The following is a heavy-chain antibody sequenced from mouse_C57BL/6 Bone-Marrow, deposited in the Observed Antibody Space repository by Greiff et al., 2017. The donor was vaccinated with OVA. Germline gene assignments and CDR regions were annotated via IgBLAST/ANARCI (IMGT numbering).Heavy chain of an antibody. D-gene: IGHD4-1*01. Sequence: VQLQQSGAELARPGASVKLSCKASGYTFTSYGLRWVKPRTGQGLEWIGEIYPRSGNTYYNEKFKGKSTLTADKSSSTAYMELRSLTSEDSAVYFCARAGYWDGYYCDYWGQGTTLTVSS. V-gene: IGHV1-81*01. CDR1: GYTFTSYG. J-gene: IGHJ2*01. CDR2: IYPRSGNT. CDR3: ARAGYWDGYYCDY.